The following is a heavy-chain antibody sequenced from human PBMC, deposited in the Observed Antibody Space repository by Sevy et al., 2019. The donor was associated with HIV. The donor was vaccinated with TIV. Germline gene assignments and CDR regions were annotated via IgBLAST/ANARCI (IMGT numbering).Heavy chain of an antibody. CDR3: ARYIGGRPRGYYFDS. J-gene: IGHJ4*02. V-gene: IGHV3-7*01. CDR2: IKQDGTEK. D-gene: IGHD6-6*01. Sequence: GGSLRLSCAASGFTFRTFWMSWVRQAPGKGLEWVAHIKQDGTEKYHVDSVKGRFTIARDNANNLLNLLMNSLRADDTAVYYCARYIGGRPRGYYFDSWGQRTLVTVSS. CDR1: GFTFRTFW.